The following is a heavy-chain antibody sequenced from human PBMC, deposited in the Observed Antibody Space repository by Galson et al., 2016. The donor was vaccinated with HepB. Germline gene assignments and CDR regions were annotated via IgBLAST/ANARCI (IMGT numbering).Heavy chain of an antibody. D-gene: IGHD1-14*01. CDR3: ASSPAPRGEHFYFGY. V-gene: IGHV4-30-4*01. CDR2: SSDSETS. J-gene: IGHJ4*02. Sequence: TLSLTCSVSGVSISSDDYYWNWIRQSPGKGLEWIGYSSDSETSYFNPSLKSRITMSVDASKKHVSLNLPSVTAADTAVYYCASSPAPRGEHFYFGYWGQGNRVPVSS. CDR1: GVSISSDDYY.